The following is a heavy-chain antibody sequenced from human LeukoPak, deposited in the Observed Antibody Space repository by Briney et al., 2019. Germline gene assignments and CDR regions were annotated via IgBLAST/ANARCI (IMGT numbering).Heavy chain of an antibody. CDR2: IPSDGSIK. J-gene: IGHJ4*02. V-gene: IGHV3-30*02. Sequence: AGSLSLSCAASGFTFSTSGMHWVRQAPGKGLDWVAFIPSDGSIKYYADSVKGRFTISRDNSKNTMYLQMNSLRTEDTAVYSCAKVGSGWYGVGYWGQGTLVTVSS. CDR1: GFTFSTSG. CDR3: AKVGSGWYGVGY. D-gene: IGHD6-19*01.